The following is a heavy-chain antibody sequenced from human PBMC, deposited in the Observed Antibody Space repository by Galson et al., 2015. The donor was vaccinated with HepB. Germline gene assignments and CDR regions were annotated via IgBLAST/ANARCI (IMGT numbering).Heavy chain of an antibody. CDR2: ISAYNGNT. D-gene: IGHD1-14*01. Sequence: SVKVSCTASGYTFTSYGISWVRQAPGQGLEWIGWISAYNGNTNYAQKLQGRVTMTTDTSTSTAYMEMRSLRSDDTAVYYCAVGHGMTGRATDYWGQGTLVTVSS. CDR1: GYTFTSYG. CDR3: AVGHGMTGRATDY. V-gene: IGHV1-18*04. J-gene: IGHJ4*02.